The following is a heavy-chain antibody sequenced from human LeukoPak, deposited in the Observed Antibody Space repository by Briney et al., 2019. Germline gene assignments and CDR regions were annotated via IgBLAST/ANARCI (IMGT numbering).Heavy chain of an antibody. V-gene: IGHV3-23*01. D-gene: IGHD5-24*01. CDR3: AKAPAGWLQFAGFDY. Sequence: GGSLRLSCAASGFTTSSYAMSWVRQAPGKGLKWVSGISGSGGNTYYADSVKGRFTISRDNSKNTLYLQMNSLRVEDTAVYYCAKAPAGWLQFAGFDYWGQGTLVTVSS. CDR1: GFTTSSYA. J-gene: IGHJ4*02. CDR2: ISGSGGNT.